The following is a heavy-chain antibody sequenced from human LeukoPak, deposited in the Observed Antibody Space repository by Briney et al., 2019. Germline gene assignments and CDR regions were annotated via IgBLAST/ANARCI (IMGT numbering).Heavy chain of an antibody. CDR2: ISRSGSTT. CDR3: ASLGDILTGNGDY. V-gene: IGHV3-48*04. D-gene: IGHD3-9*01. Sequence: GGSLRLSCVGSGFTFSADSMNWVRQAPDKGLEWISYISRSGSTTYYGDSVKGRFTISRDNAKNSLYLQMNSLRAEDTAVYYCASLGDILTGNGDYWGQGTLVTVSS. J-gene: IGHJ4*02. CDR1: GFTFSADS.